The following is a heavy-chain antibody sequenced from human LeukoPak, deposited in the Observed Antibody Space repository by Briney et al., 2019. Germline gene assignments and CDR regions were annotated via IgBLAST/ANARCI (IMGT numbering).Heavy chain of an antibody. CDR1: GFTFDDYA. V-gene: IGHV3-43D*03. Sequence: GGSLRLSCAASGFTFDDYAMHWIRQAPGKGLEWVSLISWDGGSTYYADSVKGRFTISRDNSKNSLYLQMNSLRAEDTALYYCAKARHSSRNYYYYYGMGVWGQGTTVTVSS. CDR2: ISWDGGST. CDR3: AKARHSSRNYYYYYGMGV. J-gene: IGHJ6*02. D-gene: IGHD6-13*01.